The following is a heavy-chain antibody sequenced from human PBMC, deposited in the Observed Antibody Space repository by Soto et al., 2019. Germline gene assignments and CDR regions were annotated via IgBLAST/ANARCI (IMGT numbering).Heavy chain of an antibody. CDR3: AKGSGLISPLRY. J-gene: IGHJ4*02. CDR1: GGTFSSYT. V-gene: IGHV1-69*02. Sequence: QVQLVQSGAEVKKPGSSVKVSCKASGGTFSSYTISWVRQAPGQGLEWMGRIIPNLGIANYAQKFQGRVTITADKSTSTAYMELSSLRSEDTAVYYCAKGSGLISPLRYWGQGTLVTVSS. CDR2: IIPNLGIA. D-gene: IGHD2-15*01.